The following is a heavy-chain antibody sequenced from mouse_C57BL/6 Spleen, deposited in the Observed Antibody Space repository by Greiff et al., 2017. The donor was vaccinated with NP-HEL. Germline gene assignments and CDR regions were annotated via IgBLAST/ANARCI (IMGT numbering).Heavy chain of an antibody. CDR1: GYSITSGYY. J-gene: IGHJ4*01. Sequence: EVQLKESGPGLVKPSQSLSLTCSVTGYSITSGYYWNWIRQFPGNKLEWMGYISYDGSNNYNPSLKNRISITRDTSKNQFFLKLNSVTTEDTATYYCARGEGDYAMDYWGQGTSVTVSS. V-gene: IGHV3-6*01. CDR2: ISYDGSN. CDR3: ARGEGDYAMDY.